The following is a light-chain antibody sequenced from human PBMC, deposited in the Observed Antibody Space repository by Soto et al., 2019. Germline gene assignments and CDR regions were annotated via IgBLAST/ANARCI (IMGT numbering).Light chain of an antibody. CDR2: DAS. V-gene: IGKV3-11*01. J-gene: IGKJ5*01. Sequence: VFTQSPVTLYLSPGDRATLSCRASQNIDRFLAWYQQKPGQAPRLLIYDASNRATGFPARFSGSGAGTDFTLTISSLEPEDFAVDYCQQRSDWPITFGQGTRLEIK. CDR1: QNIDRF. CDR3: QQRSDWPIT.